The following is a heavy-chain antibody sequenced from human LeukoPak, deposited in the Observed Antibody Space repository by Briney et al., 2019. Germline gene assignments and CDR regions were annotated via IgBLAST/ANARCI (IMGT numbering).Heavy chain of an antibody. V-gene: IGHV4-30-4*01. J-gene: IGHJ4*02. CDR1: GDSVSSGDYY. CDR3: ARAPLGFCSGGTCKRYFDY. D-gene: IGHD2-15*01. Sequence: SETLSLTCTVSGDSVSSGDYYWCWIRQPPGKGLEWIGYINFSGSTSYNPSLKSRVTISVDTSKNQFSLKLSSVTAADTAVYYCARAPLGFCSGGTCKRYFDYWGQGTLVTVSS. CDR2: INFSGST.